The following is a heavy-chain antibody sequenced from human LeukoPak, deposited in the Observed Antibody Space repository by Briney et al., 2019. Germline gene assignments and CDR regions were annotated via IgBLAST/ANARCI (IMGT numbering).Heavy chain of an antibody. D-gene: IGHD3-10*01. CDR2: MYQDGSEK. J-gene: IGHJ6*03. CDR3: ARDRAPPPFYYYYYYMDV. V-gene: IGHV3-7*01. CDR1: GFIFSSYW. Sequence: GGSLRLSCAASGFIFSSYWVTWVRQAPGKGLEWVANMYQDGSEKYYVDSVKGRFTISRDNAKNSLYLQMNSLRAEDTAVYYCARDRAPPPFYYYYYYMDVWGKGTTVTVSS.